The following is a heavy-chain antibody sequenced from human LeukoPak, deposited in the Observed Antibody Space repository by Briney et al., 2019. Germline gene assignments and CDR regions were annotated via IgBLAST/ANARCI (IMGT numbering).Heavy chain of an antibody. D-gene: IGHD2-15*01. Sequence: ASVKISCKASGYTFTNYYMHWVRQAPGQGLEWLGLITPSGGSTWYAQKFQGRVTMTRDMSTSTDYMELSSLRSEDTAVYYCARDPRKSQRVGQIPYNWFDPWGQGTLVTVSS. CDR1: GYTFTNYY. CDR2: ITPSGGST. V-gene: IGHV1-46*01. J-gene: IGHJ5*02. CDR3: ARDPRKSQRVGQIPYNWFDP.